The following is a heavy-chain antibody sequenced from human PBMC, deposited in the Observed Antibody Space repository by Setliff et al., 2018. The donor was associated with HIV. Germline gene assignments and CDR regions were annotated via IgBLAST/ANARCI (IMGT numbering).Heavy chain of an antibody. CDR3: ARIPIGGVGATSY. CDR1: GGSISSYY. D-gene: IGHD1-26*01. V-gene: IGHV4-59*04. Sequence: PSETLSLTCTVSGGSISSYYWSRIRQPPGKGLEWIGYIYYSGSTYYNPSLKSRVTISVDTSKNQFSLKLGSVTAADTAVYYCARIPIGGVGATSYWGQGTLVTVSS. CDR2: IYYSGST. J-gene: IGHJ4*02.